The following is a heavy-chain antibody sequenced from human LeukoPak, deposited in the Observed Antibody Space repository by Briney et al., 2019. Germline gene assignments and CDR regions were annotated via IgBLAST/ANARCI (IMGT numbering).Heavy chain of an antibody. CDR2: IYTSGST. D-gene: IGHD3-22*01. Sequence: SETLSLTCTVSGGSISSYYWSWIRQPAGKGLEWIGRIYTSGSTHYNPSLKSRVTISLDKSKNQFSLKLSSVTAADTAVYFCAREQYNDSSGRILWGQGTLLTFSS. V-gene: IGHV4-4*07. J-gene: IGHJ4*02. CDR1: GGSISSYY. CDR3: AREQYNDSSGRIL.